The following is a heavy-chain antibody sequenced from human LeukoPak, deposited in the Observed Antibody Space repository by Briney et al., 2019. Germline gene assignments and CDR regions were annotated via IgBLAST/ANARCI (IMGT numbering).Heavy chain of an antibody. V-gene: IGHV1-46*01. J-gene: IGHJ4*02. CDR1: GYTFINYY. CDR3: ARARTGDSDY. D-gene: IGHD7-27*01. Sequence: AAVKVSCKASGYTFINYYIHWVRQATGQWLEWMGLINTGGGSTTYSQKFQGRVTMTRDTSTNTVYMELNSLRSEDTALYYCARARTGDSDYWGQGTLVTVSS. CDR2: INTGGGST.